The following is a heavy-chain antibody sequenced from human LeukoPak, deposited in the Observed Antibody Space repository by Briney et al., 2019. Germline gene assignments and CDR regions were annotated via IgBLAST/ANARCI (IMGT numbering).Heavy chain of an antibody. Sequence: SETLSLTCAVYGGSFSGYYWSWIRQTPGGALEWIGEINHSGYTNYNPSLKSRVTLSIDTSKNQFSLRLNSVTAADTAVYYCSRQVVGNDYWGQGTLVTVSS. J-gene: IGHJ4*02. CDR1: GGSFSGYY. V-gene: IGHV4-34*01. CDR3: SRQVVGNDY. CDR2: INHSGYT. D-gene: IGHD3-22*01.